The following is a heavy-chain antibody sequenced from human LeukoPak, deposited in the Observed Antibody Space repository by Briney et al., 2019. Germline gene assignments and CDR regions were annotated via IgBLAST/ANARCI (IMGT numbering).Heavy chain of an antibody. V-gene: IGHV4-59*12. J-gene: IGHJ5*02. D-gene: IGHD3-10*01. CDR1: GGSISSYY. CDR2: IYYSGST. Sequence: PSETLSLTCTVSGGSISSYYWSWIRQPPGKGLEWIGYIYYSGSTNYNPSLKSRVTMSVDTSKNQFSLKLSSVTAADTAVYYCARAGYYYGSGYSDWFDPWGQGTLVTVSS. CDR3: ARAGYYYGSGYSDWFDP.